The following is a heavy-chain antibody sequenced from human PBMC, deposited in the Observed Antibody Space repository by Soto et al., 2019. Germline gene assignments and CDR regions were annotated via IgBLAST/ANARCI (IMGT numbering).Heavy chain of an antibody. CDR1: GFTFSSYG. J-gene: IGHJ5*02. CDR3: ARYALIAIFGVVNDWFDP. V-gene: IGHV3-33*01. CDR2: IWYGGSNK. Sequence: PGGSLRLSCAASGFTFSSYGMHWVRQAPGKGLEWVAVIWYGGSNKYYADSVKGRFTISRDNSKNTLYLQMNSLRAEDTAVYYCARYALIAIFGVVNDWFDPWGQGTLVTVSS. D-gene: IGHD3-3*01.